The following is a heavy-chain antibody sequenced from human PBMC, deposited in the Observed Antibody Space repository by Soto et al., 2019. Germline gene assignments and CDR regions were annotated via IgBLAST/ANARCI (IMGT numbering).Heavy chain of an antibody. V-gene: IGHV4-30-4*01. Sequence: SETLSLSCTVSGDSISSGDYYWSWIRQPPGKGLEWIGCIYYSGNTYYNPSLKSRVTISVDTSKNQFSLKLSSVTAADTAVYYCASSYGAFDYSGQGNMVTVSS. CDR2: IYYSGNT. CDR3: ASSYGAFDY. D-gene: IGHD4-17*01. CDR1: GDSISSGDYY. J-gene: IGHJ4*02.